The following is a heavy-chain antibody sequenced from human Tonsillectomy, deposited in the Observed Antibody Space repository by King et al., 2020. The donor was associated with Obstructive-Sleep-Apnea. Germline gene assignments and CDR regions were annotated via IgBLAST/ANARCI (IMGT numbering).Heavy chain of an antibody. D-gene: IGHD4-11*01. J-gene: IGHJ4*02. V-gene: IGHV4-39*02. CDR1: CGSITTTNYY. CDR3: TRRLINYAIDS. Sequence: QLQESGPGLVKPSETLSLTCTVSCGSITTTNYYWGWVRQSPGMGLEWIGDIFYSGRTHYNPPLNSRVSISADTSKNHFSLDLSSVTAADTAIYYCTRRLINYAIDSWGQGTLVTVSS. CDR2: IFYSGRT.